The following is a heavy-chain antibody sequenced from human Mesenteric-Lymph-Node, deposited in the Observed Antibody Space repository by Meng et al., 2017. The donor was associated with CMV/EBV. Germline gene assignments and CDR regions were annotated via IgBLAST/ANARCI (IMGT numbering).Heavy chain of an antibody. J-gene: IGHJ4*02. CDR3: ARAVSDVYYYDSSGYYWLDY. D-gene: IGHD3-22*01. CDR1: GFTFSTYA. Sequence: GESLKISCAASGFTFSTYAMHWVRQAPGKGLEWVAVISYDGSNTYYADSVKGRFTISRDNSKNTLYLQMNSLRAEDTAVYYCARAVSDVYYYDSSGYYWLDYWGQGTLVTVSS. CDR2: ISYDGSNT. V-gene: IGHV3-30*14.